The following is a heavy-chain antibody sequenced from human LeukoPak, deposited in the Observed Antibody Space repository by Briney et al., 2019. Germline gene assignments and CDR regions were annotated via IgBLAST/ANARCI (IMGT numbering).Heavy chain of an antibody. D-gene: IGHD4/OR15-4a*01. CDR2: INPNSGDT. Sequence: GASVKVSCKTSGYTFTGYYMHWVRQAPGQGLEWMGWINPNSGDTNYAQKFQGRVTMTRDTSISTAYVELSRLRSDDTAVYYCARGPKLTTDYWGQGTLVTVSS. J-gene: IGHJ4*02. V-gene: IGHV1-2*02. CDR3: ARGPKLTTDY. CDR1: GYTFTGYY.